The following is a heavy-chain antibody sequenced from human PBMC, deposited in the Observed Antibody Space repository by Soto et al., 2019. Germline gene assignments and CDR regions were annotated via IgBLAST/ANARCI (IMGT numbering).Heavy chain of an antibody. CDR2: ISYDGSNK. CDR1: GFTFSSYA. Sequence: QVQLVESGGGVVQPGRSLRLSCAASGFTFSSYAMHWVRQAPGKGLEWVAVISYDGSNKYYADSVKGRFTISRDNSKNTLELQINSLKGEGTAVDYCARPLWKDDHNWGYFDLWGRGTLVTVSS. J-gene: IGHJ2*01. CDR3: ARPLWKDDHNWGYFDL. D-gene: IGHD1-1*01. V-gene: IGHV3-30-3*01.